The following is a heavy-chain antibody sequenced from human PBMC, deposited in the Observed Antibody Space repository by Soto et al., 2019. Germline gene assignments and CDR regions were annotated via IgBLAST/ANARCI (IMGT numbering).Heavy chain of an antibody. J-gene: IGHJ4*02. CDR3: ARVPKTYYYDSSGSQRRFYFDY. CDR1: GGSISSYY. D-gene: IGHD3-22*01. Sequence: SETLSLTCTVSGGSISSYYWTWIRQPPGKGLEWIGFMYYSGSTYYNPSPKSRVTISVDTSKNQFSLKLSSVTAADTAVYYCARVPKTYYYDSSGSQRRFYFDYWGQGTLVTVSS. V-gene: IGHV4-59*12. CDR2: MYYSGST.